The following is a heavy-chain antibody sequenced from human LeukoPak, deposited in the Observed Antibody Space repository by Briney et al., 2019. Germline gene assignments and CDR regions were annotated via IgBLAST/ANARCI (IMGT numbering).Heavy chain of an antibody. CDR2: ISWNSGSI. Sequence: GGSLGLSCAASGFTFDDYAMHWVRQAPGKGLEWVSGISWNSGSISYADSVKGRFTISGDNAKNSLYLQMNSLRAEDTALYYCARGGGLLWFGEELVFDYWGQGTLVTVSS. CDR1: GFTFDDYA. V-gene: IGHV3-9*01. D-gene: IGHD3-10*01. CDR3: ARGGGLLWFGEELVFDY. J-gene: IGHJ4*02.